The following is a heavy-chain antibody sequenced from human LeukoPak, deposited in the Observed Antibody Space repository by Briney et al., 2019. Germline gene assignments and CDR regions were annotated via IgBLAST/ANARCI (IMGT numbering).Heavy chain of an antibody. CDR3: AKDRTSYSSSSGDYMDV. CDR2: IRYDGSNK. CDR1: GFTFSSYG. Sequence: HGGSLRLSCAASGFTFSSYGMHWVRQAPGKGLEWVAFIRYDGSNKYYADSVKGRFTISRDNSKNTLYLQMNSLRAEDTAVYYCAKDRTSYSSSSGDYMDVWGKGTTVTVSS. V-gene: IGHV3-30*02. D-gene: IGHD6-6*01. J-gene: IGHJ6*03.